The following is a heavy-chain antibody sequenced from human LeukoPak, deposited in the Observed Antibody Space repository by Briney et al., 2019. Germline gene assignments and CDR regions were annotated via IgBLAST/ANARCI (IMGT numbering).Heavy chain of an antibody. Sequence: GRSLRLSCAASGFTFDDYAMHWVRQAPGKGLEWVSGISWNSGSIGYADSVKGRFTVSRDNAKNSLYLQMNSLRPEDMALYYCAKGYYDSSGPPSPMTFDIWGQGTMVTVSS. CDR3: AKGYYDSSGPPSPMTFDI. CDR1: GFTFDDYA. V-gene: IGHV3-9*03. J-gene: IGHJ3*02. D-gene: IGHD3-22*01. CDR2: ISWNSGSI.